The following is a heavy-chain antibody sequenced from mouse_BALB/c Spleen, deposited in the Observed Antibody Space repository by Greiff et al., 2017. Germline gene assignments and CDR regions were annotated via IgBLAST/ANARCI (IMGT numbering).Heavy chain of an antibody. CDR1: GFTFSSFG. V-gene: IGHV5-17*02. D-gene: IGHD1-1*01. Sequence: DVHLVESGGGLVQPGGSRKLSCAASGFTFSSFGMHWVRQAPEKGLEWVAYISSGSSTIYYADTVKGRFTISRDNPKNTLFLQMTSLRSEDTAMYYCARGYYGSSYWYFDVWGAGTTVTVSS. CDR3: ARGYYGSSYWYFDV. J-gene: IGHJ1*01. CDR2: ISSGSSTI.